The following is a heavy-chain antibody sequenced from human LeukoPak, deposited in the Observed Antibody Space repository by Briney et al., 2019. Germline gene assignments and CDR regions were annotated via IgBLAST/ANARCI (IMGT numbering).Heavy chain of an antibody. CDR3: ARDEAPAGKRFFDY. J-gene: IGHJ4*02. Sequence: SETLSLTCTVSGGSISSGSYFWSWIRQPAGKGLEWIGRIHTSGSTNYNPSFNSRVTISADTSKNQFSLKLSSVTAADTALYYCARDEAPAGKRFFDYWGQGTLVTVSS. V-gene: IGHV4-61*02. CDR1: GGSISSGSYF. CDR2: IHTSGST. D-gene: IGHD6-13*01.